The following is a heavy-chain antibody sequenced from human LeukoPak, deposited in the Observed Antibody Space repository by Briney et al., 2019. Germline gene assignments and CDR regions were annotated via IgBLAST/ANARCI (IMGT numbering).Heavy chain of an antibody. CDR3: ARPYYYDSSGYYFY. Sequence: GGSLRLSCAASGFTFSSSAMSWVRQVLGKGLEWVSGISASGGSTSYADSVRGRFTISRDNSKNTLYLQMNSLRAEDTAVYYCARPYYYDSSGYYFYWGQGTLVTVSS. CDR2: ISASGGST. CDR1: GFTFSSSA. V-gene: IGHV3-23*01. J-gene: IGHJ4*02. D-gene: IGHD3-22*01.